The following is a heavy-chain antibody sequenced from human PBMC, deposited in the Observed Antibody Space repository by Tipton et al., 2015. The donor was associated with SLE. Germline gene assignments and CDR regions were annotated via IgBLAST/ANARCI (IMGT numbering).Heavy chain of an antibody. CDR2: IYYSGST. V-gene: IGHV4-59*01. CDR1: GAAISAYY. J-gene: IGHJ6*02. D-gene: IGHD5-12*01. Sequence: TLSLTCSVSGAAISAYYWSWIRQPPGKGLEWIGYIYYSGSTNYNPSLKSRVTISVDTSKNQFSLKLSSVTAADTAVYYCARRGGGYDYLYYYYGMDVWGQGTTVTVSS. CDR3: ARRGGGYDYLYYYYGMDV.